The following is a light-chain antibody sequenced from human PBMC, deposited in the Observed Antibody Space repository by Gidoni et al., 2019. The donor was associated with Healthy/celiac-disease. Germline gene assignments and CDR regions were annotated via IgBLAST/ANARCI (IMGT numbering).Light chain of an antibody. CDR3: QQYGSSMYT. J-gene: IGKJ2*01. Sequence: EIVLTQSPGTLSLSPGERATLSCRASQRVSSSYLAWYQQKPGLAPRLLIDGASSRATGLPDRFSGSGSGTDFTLTISRLEPEDFAVYYCQQYGSSMYTFGQGTKLEIK. V-gene: IGKV3-20*01. CDR2: GAS. CDR1: QRVSSSY.